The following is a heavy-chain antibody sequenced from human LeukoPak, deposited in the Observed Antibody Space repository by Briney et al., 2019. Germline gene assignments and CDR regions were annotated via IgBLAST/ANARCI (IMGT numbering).Heavy chain of an antibody. J-gene: IGHJ3*02. V-gene: IGHV3-66*01. CDR3: AHYDFWSGHALDI. Sequence: PGGSLRLSCAASESTVSGNYMTWVRQAPGKGLEWLSVIYTGGGTYYADSVKGRFTISRDTSKTTVYLQMNSPRGDDTAIHYCAHYDFWSGHALDIWGQGTMITVSA. D-gene: IGHD3-3*01. CDR2: IYTGGGT. CDR1: ESTVSGNY.